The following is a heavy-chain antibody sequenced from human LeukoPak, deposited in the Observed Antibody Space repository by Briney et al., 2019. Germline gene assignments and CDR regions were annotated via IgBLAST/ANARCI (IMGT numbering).Heavy chain of an antibody. J-gene: IGHJ5*02. V-gene: IGHV1-69*06. CDR3: ARVLITSANWFDP. D-gene: IGHD1-14*01. CDR2: IIPNFGTP. Sequence: SVKVSCKASGGTFSSYTISWVRQAPGQGLEWMGGIIPNFGTPNYAQKFQGRVTITADKSTSTAYMELSSLRSEDTAVYYCARVLITSANWFDPWGQGTLVTVSS. CDR1: GGTFSSYT.